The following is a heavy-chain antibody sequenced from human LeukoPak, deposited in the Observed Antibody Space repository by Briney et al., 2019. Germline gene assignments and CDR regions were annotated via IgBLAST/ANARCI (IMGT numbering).Heavy chain of an antibody. D-gene: IGHD3-22*01. J-gene: IGHJ4*02. CDR2: INPSGGST. CDR1: GYTFTSYY. V-gene: IGHV1-46*01. CDR3: AREGGYYYDSSGYPDY. Sequence: ASVKVSCKASGYTFTSYYMHWVRQAPGQGLEGLGIINPSGGSTSYAQKFQGRVTMTRDTSTSTVYMELSSLRSEDTAVYYCAREGGYYYDSSGYPDYWGQGTLVTVSS.